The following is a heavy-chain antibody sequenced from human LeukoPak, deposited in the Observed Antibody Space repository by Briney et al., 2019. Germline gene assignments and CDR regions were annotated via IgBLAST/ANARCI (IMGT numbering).Heavy chain of an antibody. Sequence: SETLSLTCTVSGGSISSYYWSWIRQPPGKGLEWIGYIYYSGSTNYNPSLKSRVTISVDTSKNQFSLKLSSVTAADTAVYYCARATDYYDSSGYGDAFDIWGQGTMVTVSS. D-gene: IGHD3-22*01. CDR1: GGSISSYY. CDR3: ARATDYYDSSGYGDAFDI. CDR2: IYYSGST. J-gene: IGHJ3*02. V-gene: IGHV4-59*01.